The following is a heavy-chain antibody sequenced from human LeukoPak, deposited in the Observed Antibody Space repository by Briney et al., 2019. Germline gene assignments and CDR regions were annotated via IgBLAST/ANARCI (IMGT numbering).Heavy chain of an antibody. CDR2: ISSSSSYI. CDR1: GFTFSSYS. CDR3: AREGQQLVGFPRPYYYYGMDV. J-gene: IGHJ6*02. D-gene: IGHD6-13*01. V-gene: IGHV3-21*01. Sequence: GGSLRLSCAASGFTFSSYSMHWVRQAPGKGVEWVSSISSSSSYIYYADSVKGRFTISRENAENSLYLQMNSLRAEDTAVYYCAREGQQLVGFPRPYYYYGMDVWGQGTTVTVSS.